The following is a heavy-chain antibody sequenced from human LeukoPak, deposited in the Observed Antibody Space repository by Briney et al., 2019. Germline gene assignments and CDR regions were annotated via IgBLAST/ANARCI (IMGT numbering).Heavy chain of an antibody. CDR2: IYTSGST. CDR1: GGSISSYY. Sequence: SETLSLTCTVSGGSISSYYWSWIRQPAGKGLEWIRRIYTSGSTNYNPSLKSRVTMSVDTSKNQFSLKLSSVTAADTAVYYCARDQAIYDFWSGSYYYYYYMDVWGKGTTVTVSS. V-gene: IGHV4-4*07. J-gene: IGHJ6*03. D-gene: IGHD3-3*01. CDR3: ARDQAIYDFWSGSYYYYYYMDV.